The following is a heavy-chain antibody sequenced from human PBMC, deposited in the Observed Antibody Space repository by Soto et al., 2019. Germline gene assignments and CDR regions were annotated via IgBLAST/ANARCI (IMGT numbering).Heavy chain of an antibody. CDR2: INAYNGNT. D-gene: IGHD5-18*01. Sequence: ASVKVSCKASGYTFTSYGISWVRQAPGQGLEWMGWINAYNGNTNYAQKLQGRVTMTTDTSTSTVYMELRNLRSDDTAVYYCARCIQQDYYYGMDVWGQGTTVTVSS. CDR1: GYTFTSYG. V-gene: IGHV1-18*01. CDR3: ARCIQQDYYYGMDV. J-gene: IGHJ6*02.